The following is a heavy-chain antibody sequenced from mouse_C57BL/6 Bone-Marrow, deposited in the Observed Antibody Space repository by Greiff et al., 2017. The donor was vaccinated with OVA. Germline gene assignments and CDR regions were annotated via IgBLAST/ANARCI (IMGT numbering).Heavy chain of an antibody. D-gene: IGHD4-1*01. CDR3: ARRDWDDY. Sequence: VQLVESGGDLVKPGGSLKLSCAASGFTFSSYGMSWVRQTPDKRLEWVATISSGGSYTYYPDSVKGRFTISRDNAKNTLYLQMSSLKSEDTAMYYCARRDWDDYWGQGTTLTVSS. CDR2: ISSGGSYT. J-gene: IGHJ2*01. CDR1: GFTFSSYG. V-gene: IGHV5-6*01.